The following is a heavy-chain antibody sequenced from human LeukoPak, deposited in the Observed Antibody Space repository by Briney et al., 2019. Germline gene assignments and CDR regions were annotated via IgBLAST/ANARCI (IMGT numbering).Heavy chain of an antibody. CDR1: GFTFSSYS. V-gene: IGHV3-48*01. Sequence: GGSLRLSCAASGFTFSSYSMNWVRQARGKGLEWVSYISSSSTIYYADSVKGRFTISRDNAKNSLYLQMNSLRAEDTAVYYCASEPADGDYFDYWGQGTLVTVSS. D-gene: IGHD4-17*01. J-gene: IGHJ4*02. CDR2: ISSSSTI. CDR3: ASEPADGDYFDY.